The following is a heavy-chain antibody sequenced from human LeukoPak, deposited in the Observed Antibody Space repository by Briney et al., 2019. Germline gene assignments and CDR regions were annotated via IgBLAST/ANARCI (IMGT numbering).Heavy chain of an antibody. V-gene: IGHV3-48*01. Sequence: GGSLILSCTGSGFIFNSYGINWVRQAPGKGLEWVAYISSSTSNIFYADSVKGRFTISRDHAKDSVLLQMNSLRVEDTALYFCARDGVMAETPFYFDSWGQGALVTVSS. J-gene: IGHJ4*02. D-gene: IGHD2-21*01. CDR2: ISSSTSNI. CDR3: ARDGVMAETPFYFDS. CDR1: GFIFNSYG.